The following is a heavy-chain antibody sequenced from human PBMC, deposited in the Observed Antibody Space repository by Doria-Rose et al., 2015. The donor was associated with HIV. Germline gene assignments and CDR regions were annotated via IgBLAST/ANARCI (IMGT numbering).Heavy chain of an antibody. D-gene: IGHD6-13*01. CDR2: IFSDDER. V-gene: IGHV2-26*01. CDR3: ARIKSSRWYHKYYFDF. CDR1: GVSLSSPGMG. Sequence: QITLKESSPVLVKPTETLTLTCTVSGVSLSSPGMGVSWIRQPPGKALEWLANIFSDDERSYKTSLKSRLTISRGTSKSQVVLTITDMDPVDTATHYCARIKSSRWYHKYYFDFWGQGTLVIVSA. J-gene: IGHJ4*02.